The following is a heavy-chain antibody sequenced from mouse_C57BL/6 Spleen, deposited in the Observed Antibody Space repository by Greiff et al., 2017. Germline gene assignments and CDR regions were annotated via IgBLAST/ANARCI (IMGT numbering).Heavy chain of an antibody. CDR2: IRSKSSNYAT. V-gene: IGHV10-3*01. Sequence: EVQLVESGGGLVQPKGSLKLSCAASGFTFYTYAMHWVRQAPGKGLEWVVRIRSKSSNYATYYADSVKDRFTISRDDSQSMLYLQMNNLKTEDTAMYYCVREEDYYGVWYFDVWGTGTTVTVAS. CDR3: VREEDYYGVWYFDV. J-gene: IGHJ1*03. CDR1: GFTFYTYA. D-gene: IGHD1-1*01.